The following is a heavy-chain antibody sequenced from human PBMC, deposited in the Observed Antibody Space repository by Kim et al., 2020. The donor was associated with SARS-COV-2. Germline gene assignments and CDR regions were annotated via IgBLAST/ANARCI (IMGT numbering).Heavy chain of an antibody. Sequence: GGSLRLSCAASGFTFSTFAIYWVRQAPGKGLEWVSHISGSGFTTYYADSVKGRFNIYRDNSKNTVYLQMNSLRAEDTALYYCAKDRSANDAFDVWGQGTRVTVSS. CDR2: ISGSGFTT. V-gene: IGHV3-23*01. CDR3: AKDRSANDAFDV. J-gene: IGHJ3*01. CDR1: GFTFSTFA.